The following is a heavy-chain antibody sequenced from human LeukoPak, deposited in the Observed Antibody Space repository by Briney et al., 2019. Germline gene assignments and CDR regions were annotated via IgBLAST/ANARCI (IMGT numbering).Heavy chain of an antibody. CDR3: ARGGAGRNWNSHAFDI. V-gene: IGHV1-2*02. Sequence: GASVKVSCKASGYTFTGYYMHWVRQAPGQGLEWMGWINPNSGGTNYAQKFQGRVTMTRDTSISTAYMELSRLRSDDTAVYYCARGGAGRNWNSHAFDIWGQGTMVTVSS. D-gene: IGHD1-7*01. CDR1: GYTFTGYY. CDR2: INPNSGGT. J-gene: IGHJ3*02.